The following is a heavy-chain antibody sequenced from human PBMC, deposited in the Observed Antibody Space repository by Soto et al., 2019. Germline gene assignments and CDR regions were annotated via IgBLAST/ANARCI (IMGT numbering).Heavy chain of an antibody. CDR3: ARLLYYDSSGYPVDY. V-gene: IGHV1-69*02. CDR2: IIPILGIA. Sequence: QVQLVQSGAEVKKPGSSVKVSCKASGGTFSSYISWVRQAPGQGLEWMGRIIPILGIANYAQKFQGRVTITADKSTSTAYMELSSLRSEDTAVYYYARLLYYDSSGYPVDYWGQGTLVTVSS. J-gene: IGHJ4*02. D-gene: IGHD3-22*01. CDR1: GGTFSSY.